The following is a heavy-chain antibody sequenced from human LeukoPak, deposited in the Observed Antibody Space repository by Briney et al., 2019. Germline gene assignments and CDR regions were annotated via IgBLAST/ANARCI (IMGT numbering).Heavy chain of an antibody. V-gene: IGHV4-59*01. J-gene: IGHJ4*02. D-gene: IGHD6-19*01. Sequence: SETLSLTCTVSGGSISSYYWSWSRQPPGKGLEWIGYIYHSGSTNYNPSLKSRVTISVDTSKNQFSLKLSSVTAADTAVYYCARVMTFGQWLVPQNWGQGTLVTVSS. CDR2: IYHSGST. CDR3: ARVMTFGQWLVPQN. CDR1: GGSISSYY.